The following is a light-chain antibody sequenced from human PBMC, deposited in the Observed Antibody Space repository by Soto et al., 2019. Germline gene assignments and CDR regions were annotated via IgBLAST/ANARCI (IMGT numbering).Light chain of an antibody. V-gene: IGKV1-39*01. CDR2: AAS. CDR3: QQSYGAPYT. Sequence: DIQMTQSPSSLSASVGDRVTITCRASQSISNFLNWYQQKPGKAPKLLIYAASSFQNGVPSTFSGSGSGTDFTLTISSLQPEDFATYYCQQSYGAPYTFGQGTKVAIK. CDR1: QSISNF. J-gene: IGKJ2*01.